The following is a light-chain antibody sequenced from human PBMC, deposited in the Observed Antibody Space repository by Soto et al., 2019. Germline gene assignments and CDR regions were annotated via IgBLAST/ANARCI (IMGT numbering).Light chain of an antibody. V-gene: IGKV1-5*01. CDR2: GAS. Sequence: EIQMTQSPSSLSASVGDRVTITCRASQSISSWLAWYQQKPGKAPKLLIYGASSLESGVPSRFSGSGSETEFTLTISSLQPDDFATYYCQHYNSYGTFGQGTKVDIK. CDR3: QHYNSYGT. J-gene: IGKJ1*01. CDR1: QSISSW.